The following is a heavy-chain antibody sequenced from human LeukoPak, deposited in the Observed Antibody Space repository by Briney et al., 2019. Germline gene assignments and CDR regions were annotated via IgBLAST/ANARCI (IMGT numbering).Heavy chain of an antibody. J-gene: IGHJ4*02. CDR3: GGGTNYNTGPVDH. V-gene: IGHV3-66*01. CDR1: GFTFSSYA. CDR2: IYSGGST. D-gene: IGHD3-10*01. Sequence: GGSLRLSCAASGFTFSSYAMSWVRQAPGKGLEWVSVIYSGGSTSYADSVKGRFTISRDKSENTLYLQMNNLRAEDTAIYYCGGGTNYNTGPVDHWGQGTLVTVSS.